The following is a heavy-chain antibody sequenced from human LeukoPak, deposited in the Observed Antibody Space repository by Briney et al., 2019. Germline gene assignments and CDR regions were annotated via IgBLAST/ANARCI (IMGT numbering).Heavy chain of an antibody. Sequence: ASVTVSCKASGYTFTDYYMQWVRQAPGQGREWMGWINPNSGGTNYEQKFQGRVTMTRDKSISTAYVELSRLRSDDTAVYYCARDPIGVRGVIPNWFDPWGQGTQVIVSS. CDR3: ARDPIGVRGVIPNWFDP. CDR1: GYTFTDYY. V-gene: IGHV1-2*02. J-gene: IGHJ5*02. CDR2: INPNSGGT. D-gene: IGHD3-10*01.